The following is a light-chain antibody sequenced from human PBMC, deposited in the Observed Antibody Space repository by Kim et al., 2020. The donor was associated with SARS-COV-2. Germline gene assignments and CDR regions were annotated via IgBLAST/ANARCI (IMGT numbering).Light chain of an antibody. CDR3: QQYNSYSWT. J-gene: IGKJ1*01. CDR1: QSISSW. CDR2: DAS. V-gene: IGKV1-5*01. Sequence: ASVGDRVTITCRASQSISSWLAWYQQKPGKAPKLLIYDASSLESGVPSRFSGSGSGTEFTLTISSLQPDDFATYFCQQYNSYSWTFGQGTKVAIK.